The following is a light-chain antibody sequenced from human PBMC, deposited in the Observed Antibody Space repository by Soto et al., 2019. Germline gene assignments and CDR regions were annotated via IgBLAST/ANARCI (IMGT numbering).Light chain of an antibody. CDR3: ISYASRNKV. CDR1: SSDVGGYNY. Sequence: QSALTQPASVSGSPGQSITISCTGTSSDVGGYNYVSWYQQHPGRAPKLMIYEVSHRPSGVSNRSSGSKSGNTASLTISGLQAEDEADYFCISYASRNKVFGTGTKLTVL. V-gene: IGLV2-14*01. CDR2: EVS. J-gene: IGLJ1*01.